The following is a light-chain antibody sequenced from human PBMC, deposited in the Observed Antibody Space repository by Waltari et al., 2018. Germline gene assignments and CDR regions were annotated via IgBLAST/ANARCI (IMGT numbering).Light chain of an antibody. Sequence: SELTQDPAVSVALGQTVRITCQGDSLRSYYASWYQQKPGQAPVLVTYGKNNRPSGSTDRCSGSSSGNTASLTITGAQAEDEADYYCNSRDSSGNNWGFGGGTKLTVL. CDR3: NSRDSSGNNWG. J-gene: IGLJ3*02. CDR1: SLRSYY. CDR2: GKN. V-gene: IGLV3-19*01.